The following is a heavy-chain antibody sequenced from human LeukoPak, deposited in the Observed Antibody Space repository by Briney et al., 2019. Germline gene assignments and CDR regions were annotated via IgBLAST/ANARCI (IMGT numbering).Heavy chain of an antibody. CDR3: ARRAYSSGCYWFDP. Sequence: SETLSLTCTVSGGSIGSYYWSWIRQPPGKGLEWIGYIYHSGSTNYNPSLKSRVTISVDTSKNQFSLNLSSVTAADTAVYYCARRAYSSGCYWFDPWGQGTLVTVPS. CDR2: IYHSGST. J-gene: IGHJ5*02. CDR1: GGSIGSYY. D-gene: IGHD6-19*01. V-gene: IGHV4-59*08.